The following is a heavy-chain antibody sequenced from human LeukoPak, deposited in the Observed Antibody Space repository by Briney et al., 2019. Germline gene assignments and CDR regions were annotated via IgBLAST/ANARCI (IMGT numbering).Heavy chain of an antibody. V-gene: IGHV1-8*01. D-gene: IGHD1-26*01. J-gene: IGHJ5*02. CDR2: MNPNSGNT. CDR3: ARGCYSGSYCELDP. Sequence: ASVKVSCKASGYTFTSYDINWVRQAPGQGLEWMGWMNPNSGNTGYAQKFQGRVTVTRNTSISTAYMELSSLRSEDTAVYYCARGCYSGSYCELDPWGQGTLVTVSS. CDR1: GYTFTSYD.